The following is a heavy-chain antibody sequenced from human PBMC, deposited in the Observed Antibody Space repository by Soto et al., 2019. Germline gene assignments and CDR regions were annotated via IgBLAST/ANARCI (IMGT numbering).Heavy chain of an antibody. CDR1: VGTFRTYA. V-gene: IGHV1-69*13. CDR2: IIPVSGTT. J-gene: IGHJ5*02. CDR3: ARAGT. Sequence: SVKVSCNFSVGTFRTYALNWVRQAPGQGLEWMGGIIPVSGTTNYAQRFHGRVTIIADESTSTVYMDLSSLRFNDTAVYYCARAGTWGQGSLVTVSS.